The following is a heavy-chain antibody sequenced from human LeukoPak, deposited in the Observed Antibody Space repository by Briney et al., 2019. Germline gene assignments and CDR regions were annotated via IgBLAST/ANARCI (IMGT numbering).Heavy chain of an antibody. CDR2: VPGNDGST. CDR3: AKADDSYDAGGSIYRVMDV. Sequence: PGGSLRLSCAASGFALSSYAVNWVRQAPGKGLEWVSGVPGNDGSTYYADSVKGRFTISRDNSKNTLYLQMDSLRVEDTAVYYCAKADDSYDAGGSIYRVMDVWGQGTTVTVSS. D-gene: IGHD3-22*01. V-gene: IGHV3-23*01. J-gene: IGHJ6*02. CDR1: GFALSSYA.